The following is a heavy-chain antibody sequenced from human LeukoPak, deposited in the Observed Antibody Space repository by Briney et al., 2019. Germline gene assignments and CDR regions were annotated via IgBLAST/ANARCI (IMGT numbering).Heavy chain of an antibody. CDR1: GGSISSSSYY. Sequence: KSSETLSLTCTVSGGSISSSSYYWGWLRQPPGKGLEWLGSIYYSGSTYYNPSLKSRVTISVATSKNQFSLKLRSVTAADTAVYYCASRGYCSRTSCYEPAEYFQHWGQGTRVTVSS. V-gene: IGHV4-39*01. D-gene: IGHD2-2*01. CDR3: ASRGYCSRTSCYEPAEYFQH. CDR2: IYYSGST. J-gene: IGHJ1*01.